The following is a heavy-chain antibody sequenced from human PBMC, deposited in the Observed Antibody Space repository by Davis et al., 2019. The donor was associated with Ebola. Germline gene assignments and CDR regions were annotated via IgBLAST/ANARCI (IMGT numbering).Heavy chain of an antibody. V-gene: IGHV1-46*01. D-gene: IGHD2-2*01. J-gene: IGHJ4*02. CDR2: INPSGGST. Sequence: ASVKVSCKASGYTFTSYYMHWVRQAPGQGLEWMGIINPSGGSTSYAQKFQGRVTMTRDTSTSTVYMELRSLRSDDTAVYYCARDGDIVVVPAAPRGDFWSGSFDYWGQGTLVTVSS. CDR3: ARDGDIVVVPAAPRGDFWSGSFDY. CDR1: GYTFTSYY.